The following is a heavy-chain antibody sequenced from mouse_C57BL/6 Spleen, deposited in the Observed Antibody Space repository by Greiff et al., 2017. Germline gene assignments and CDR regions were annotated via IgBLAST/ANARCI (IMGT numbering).Heavy chain of an antibody. CDR2: INPSSGYT. V-gene: IGHV1-7*01. J-gene: IGHJ4*01. CDR1: GYTFTSYW. Sequence: VQLQQSGAELAKPGASVKLSCKASGYTFTSYWMHWVKQRPGQGLEWIGYINPSSGYTKYNQKFKDKATLTVDKSSSTAYMQLSSLTSEDSAVYYWARRGDYGSSQGAMDYWGQGTSVTVSS. CDR3: ARRGDYGSSQGAMDY. D-gene: IGHD1-1*01.